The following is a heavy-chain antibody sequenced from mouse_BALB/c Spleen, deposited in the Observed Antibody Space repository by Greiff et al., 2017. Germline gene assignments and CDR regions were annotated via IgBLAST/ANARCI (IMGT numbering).Heavy chain of an antibody. CDR1: GYTFTDYE. J-gene: IGHJ4*01. V-gene: IGHV1-15*01. D-gene: IGHD2-1*01. Sequence: QVQLQQSGAELVRPGASVTLSCKASGYTFTDYEMHWVKQTPVHGLEWIGAIDPETGGTAYNQKFKGKATLTADKSSSTAYMELRSLTSEDSAVYYCTRYGNFYRYAMDYWGQGTSVTVSS. CDR2: IDPETGGT. CDR3: TRYGNFYRYAMDY.